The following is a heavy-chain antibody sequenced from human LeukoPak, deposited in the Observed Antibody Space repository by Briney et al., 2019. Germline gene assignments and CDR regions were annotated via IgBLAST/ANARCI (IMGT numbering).Heavy chain of an antibody. CDR2: IYYSRST. J-gene: IGHJ3*02. V-gene: IGHV4-59*01. D-gene: IGHD3-16*01. CDR1: GGSISSYY. CDR3: AREPYDYVWGSYDNAFDI. Sequence: SETLSLTCTVSGGSISSYYWSWIRQPPGKGLEWIGYIYYSRSTNYNPSLKSRVTISVDTSKNQFSLKLSSVTAADTAVYYCAREPYDYVWGSYDNAFDIWGQGTMVTVSS.